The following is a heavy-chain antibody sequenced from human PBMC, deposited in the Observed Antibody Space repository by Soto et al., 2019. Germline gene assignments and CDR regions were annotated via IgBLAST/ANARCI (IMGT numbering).Heavy chain of an antibody. CDR1: GFTVSSNY. CDR3: ARGRSDFWSGYYDWYFDL. V-gene: IGHV3-53*01. CDR2: IYSGGST. D-gene: IGHD3-3*01. Sequence: EVQLVESGGGLIQPGGSLRLSCAASGFTVSSNYMSWVRQAPGKGLEWVSVIYSGGSTYYADSVKGRFTISRDNSKNTLYLQMNSLRAEDTAVYYCARGRSDFWSGYYDWYFDLWGRGTLVTVSS. J-gene: IGHJ2*01.